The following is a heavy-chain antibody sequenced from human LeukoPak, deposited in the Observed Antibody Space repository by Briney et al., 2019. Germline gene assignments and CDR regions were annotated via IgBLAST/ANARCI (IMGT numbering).Heavy chain of an antibody. D-gene: IGHD3-22*01. CDR1: GFAFSSYG. CDR3: ARGSPRNYYDSSGYYIYYYYGMDV. V-gene: IGHV3-30*03. CDR2: ISYDGSNK. Sequence: PGRSLRLSCAASGFAFSSYGMHWVRQAPGKGLEWVAVISYDGSNKYYADSVKGRFTISRDNSKNTLCLQMNSLRAEDTAVYYCARGSPRNYYDSSGYYIYYYYGMDVWGQGTTVTVSS. J-gene: IGHJ6*02.